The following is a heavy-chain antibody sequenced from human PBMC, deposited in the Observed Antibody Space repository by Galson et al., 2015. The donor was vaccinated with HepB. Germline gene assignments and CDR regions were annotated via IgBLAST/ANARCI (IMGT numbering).Heavy chain of an antibody. CDR1: GYTFTSYA. CDR3: ARGATIGSSSWYDWFDP. Sequence: SVKVSCKASGYTFTSYAMHWVRQAPGQRLEWMGWINAGNGNTKYSQKFQGRVTITRDTSASTAYMELSSLRSEDTAVYYCARGATIGSSSWYDWFDPWGQGTLVTVSS. D-gene: IGHD6-13*01. CDR2: INAGNGNT. J-gene: IGHJ5*02. V-gene: IGHV1-3*01.